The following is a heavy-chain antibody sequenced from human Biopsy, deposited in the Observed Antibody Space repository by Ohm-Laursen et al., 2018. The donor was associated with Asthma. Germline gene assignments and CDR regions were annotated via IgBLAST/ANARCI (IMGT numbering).Heavy chain of an antibody. J-gene: IGHJ6*02. CDR1: GGTFSNFA. V-gene: IGHV1-69*13. Sequence: SVKVSCKAPGGTFSNFAISWVRQAPGQGLEWLGGIMTVFGTTNYAQKFQGRVTITADESTSTAYMEVTSLRSEDTAIYYCGRCQVGYSSGWSLLLKKIYYSGMDVWGQGTAVTVSS. D-gene: IGHD6-19*01. CDR2: IMTVFGTT. CDR3: GRCQVGYSSGWSLLLKKIYYSGMDV.